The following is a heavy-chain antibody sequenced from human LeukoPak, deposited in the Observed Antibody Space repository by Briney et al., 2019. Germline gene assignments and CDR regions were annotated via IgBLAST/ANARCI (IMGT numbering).Heavy chain of an antibody. V-gene: IGHV3-7*01. CDR2: IRQDGTEK. Sequence: GGSLRLSCAASGFTFSTYWMSWVRQAPGKGLEWVANIRQDGTEKYYVDSLNGRFTISRDNAKNSLYLQMNSLRAEDTALYYCARDWFHAIDYWGQGTLVTVSS. D-gene: IGHD2/OR15-2a*01. CDR3: ARDWFHAIDY. J-gene: IGHJ4*02. CDR1: GFTFSTYW.